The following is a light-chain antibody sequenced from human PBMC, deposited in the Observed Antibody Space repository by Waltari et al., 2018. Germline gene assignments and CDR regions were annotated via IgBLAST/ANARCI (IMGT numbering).Light chain of an antibody. CDR3: SSYGGSNNFYV. CDR2: EVT. CDR1: SRDVGGYTY. J-gene: IGLJ1*01. V-gene: IGLV2-8*01. Sequence: QSALPQPPSASGSPGPSVTISCAGTSRDVGGYTYVPWYQHHPGKAPKLSIYEVTKRPAGVPDRFSGSKSGNTASLTVSGLQAEDESDYYCSSYGGSNNFYVFGTGTKVSVL.